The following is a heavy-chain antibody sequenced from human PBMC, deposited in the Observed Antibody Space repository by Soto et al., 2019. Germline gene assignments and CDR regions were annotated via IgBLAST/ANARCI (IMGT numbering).Heavy chain of an antibody. CDR3: AREGVYGSGSYYTDLFNY. V-gene: IGHV4-61*01. CDR1: GGSVSRGSYY. CDR2: IYDSGST. J-gene: IGHJ4*02. Sequence: SETLSLTGTVSGGSVSRGSYYWSWIREPPRKGLEWIGYIYDSGSTNYNPSLKSRVTISVDPSKNRCSLKLSSMTAADTAVYYCAREGVYGSGSYYTDLFNYGGQGTLVTVSS. D-gene: IGHD3-10*01.